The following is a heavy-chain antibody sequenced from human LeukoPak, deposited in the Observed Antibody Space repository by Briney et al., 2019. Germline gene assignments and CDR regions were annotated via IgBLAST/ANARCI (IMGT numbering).Heavy chain of an antibody. V-gene: IGHV3-73*01. Sequence: PGGSLRLSCAASGFTFSGSAMHWVRQASGKGLEWVGRIRSKANSYATAYAASVKGRFTISRDGSKNTAYLQMNSLKTEDTAVYYCTRLSIAVAGFDYWGQGTLVTVSS. CDR3: TRLSIAVAGFDY. J-gene: IGHJ4*02. CDR2: IRSKANSYAT. CDR1: GFTFSGSA. D-gene: IGHD6-19*01.